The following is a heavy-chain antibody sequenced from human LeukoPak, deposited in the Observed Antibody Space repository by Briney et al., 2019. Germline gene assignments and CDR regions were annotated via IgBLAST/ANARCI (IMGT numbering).Heavy chain of an antibody. D-gene: IGHD2-2*01. J-gene: IGHJ4*02. CDR3: ARAIQSHLLKGYFDY. V-gene: IGHV3-23*01. CDR1: GFTFSSYA. Sequence: GGSLRLSCAASGFTFSSYAMSWVRQAPGKGLEWVSAISGSGGSTYYADSVKGRFTISRDNSKNTLYLRMNSLRAEDTAIYYCARAIQSHLLKGYFDYWGQGTLVTVSS. CDR2: ISGSGGST.